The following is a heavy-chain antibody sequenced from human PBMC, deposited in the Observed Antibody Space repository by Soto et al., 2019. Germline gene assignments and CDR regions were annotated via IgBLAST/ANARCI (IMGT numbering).Heavy chain of an antibody. J-gene: IGHJ4*02. D-gene: IGHD3-16*01. CDR2: ISGSGGGT. CDR3: VKDKGVRGSSDFGE. CDR1: GFSFNNYA. Sequence: EVQLWESGGGLVQPGGSLRLSCVASGFSFNNYAMTWVRQAPGQGLEWVSGISGSGGGTYYADSVKDRFSVSRDKSTSTVYLQLSSLRVEGTAVYYCVKDKGVRGSSDFGEWGQGALVIVSS. V-gene: IGHV3-23*01.